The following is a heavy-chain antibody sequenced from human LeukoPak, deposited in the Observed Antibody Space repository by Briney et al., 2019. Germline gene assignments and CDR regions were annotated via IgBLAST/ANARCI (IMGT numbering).Heavy chain of an antibody. J-gene: IGHJ4*02. CDR1: GYTFTGYY. Sequence: ASVKVSCKASGYTFTGYYMHWVRQAPGQGLEWMGWINPNSGDTIYAQKFQGRVTMTRDTSITTAYMELSRLTSDDTAMYYCASEEGFCRTTSCSAPFDYWGQGTLVTVSS. V-gene: IGHV1-2*02. CDR2: INPNSGDT. CDR3: ASEEGFCRTTSCSAPFDY. D-gene: IGHD2-2*01.